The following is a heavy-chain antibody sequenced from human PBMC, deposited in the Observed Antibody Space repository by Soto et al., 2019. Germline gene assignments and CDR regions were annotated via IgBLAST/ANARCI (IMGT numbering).Heavy chain of an antibody. J-gene: IGHJ4*02. V-gene: IGHV4-30-4*01. CDR3: ARDQGAFYDSSDWSFHY. CDR1: GGSISSGDHY. Sequence: SETLSLTCTVSGGSISSGDHYWSWIRQPPGKGLEWIGYIHYSGRTYHNPSLKSRVTISVDTSKNQFSLKLVSVTAADTAVYYCARDQGAFYDSSDWSFHYWGQGTLVTVSS. D-gene: IGHD3-22*01. CDR2: IHYSGRT.